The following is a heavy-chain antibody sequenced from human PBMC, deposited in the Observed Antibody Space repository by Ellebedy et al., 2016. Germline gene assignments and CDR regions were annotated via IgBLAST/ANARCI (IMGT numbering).Heavy chain of an antibody. V-gene: IGHV3-23*01. D-gene: IGHD2-2*01. CDR3: ARLSNTNSFFDS. CDR1: GFTFSSYA. CDR2: ISATGADT. J-gene: IGHJ4*02. Sequence: GGSLRLXCVASGFTFSSYAMSWVRQAPGKGLEWVSSISATGADTQYADSGMGRFTISRDNSKNTLFLRMNSLRADDTATYYCARLSNTNSFFDSWGQGTLVTVSS.